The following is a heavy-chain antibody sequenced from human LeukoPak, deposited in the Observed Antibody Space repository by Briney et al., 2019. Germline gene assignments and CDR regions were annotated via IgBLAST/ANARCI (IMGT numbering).Heavy chain of an antibody. Sequence: GGSLRLSCAASGFTFRVYIMNWVRQAPGKGLEWVSAINKGGSFIKYADSVKGRFIVSRDNAKNLLFLQMNSLRVEDTALYFCAREVLDIVEPGTNTIDYWGQGTRVTVSS. CDR3: AREVLDIVEPGTNTIDY. CDR2: INKGGSFI. D-gene: IGHD2-8*01. J-gene: IGHJ4*02. V-gene: IGHV3-21*01. CDR1: GFTFRVYI.